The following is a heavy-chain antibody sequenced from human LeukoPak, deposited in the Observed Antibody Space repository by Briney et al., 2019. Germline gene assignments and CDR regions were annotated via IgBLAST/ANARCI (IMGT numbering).Heavy chain of an antibody. J-gene: IGHJ5*02. D-gene: IGHD3-3*01. Sequence: SETLSLTCTVSGGSISSYYWSWIRQPPGTGLEWIGYIYYSGSTNYNPSLKSRVTISVDTSKNQFSLKLSSVTAADTAVYYCARDRGFWSGFHLNWFDPWGQGTLVTVSS. CDR1: GGSISSYY. CDR2: IYYSGST. CDR3: ARDRGFWSGFHLNWFDP. V-gene: IGHV4-59*01.